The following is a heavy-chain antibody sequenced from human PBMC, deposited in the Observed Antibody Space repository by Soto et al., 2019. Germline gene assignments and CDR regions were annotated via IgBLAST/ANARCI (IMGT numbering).Heavy chain of an antibody. D-gene: IGHD2-21*01. J-gene: IGHJ4*02. V-gene: IGHV3-74*01. Sequence: EMQLVQSGGGLVQPGGSLRLSCAASGFTFSSYWMHWVRQPPGKGLVWVSRINTDGSSTSYADSVKGRFTISRDNAKKPLYLQMNRLGAEATAVYYCARLSVGVVPTTTEKFWGQGTLVNVSS. CDR3: ARLSVGVVPTTTEKF. CDR2: INTDGSST. CDR1: GFTFSSYW.